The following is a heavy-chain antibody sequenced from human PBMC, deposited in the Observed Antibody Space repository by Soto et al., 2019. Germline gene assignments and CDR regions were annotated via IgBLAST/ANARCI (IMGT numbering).Heavy chain of an antibody. J-gene: IGHJ5*02. CDR1: GFTVSSNY. CDR3: ARENYYDNWFDP. V-gene: IGHV3-53*01. Sequence: PGGSLRLSCAASGFTVSSNYMSWVRQAPGKGLEWVSVIYSGGSTYYADSVKGRFTISRDNSKNTLYLQMNSLRAEDTAVYYCARENYYDNWFDPWGQGTLVTVSS. CDR2: IYSGGST. D-gene: IGHD3-22*01.